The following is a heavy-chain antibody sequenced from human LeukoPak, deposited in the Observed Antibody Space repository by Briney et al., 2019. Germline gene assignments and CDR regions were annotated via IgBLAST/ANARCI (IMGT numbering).Heavy chain of an antibody. J-gene: IGHJ4*02. CDR3: ARYSSDYYSFDY. Sequence: SETLSLTCTVSGGSISSSSYYWGWIRQPPGKGLEWIGSIYYSGSSYYNPSLKSRVTISVDTSKNQFSLRLSSVTAADTAVCYRARYSSDYYSFDYWGQGTLVTVSS. D-gene: IGHD3-22*01. CDR1: GGSISSSSYY. V-gene: IGHV4-39*01. CDR2: IYYSGSS.